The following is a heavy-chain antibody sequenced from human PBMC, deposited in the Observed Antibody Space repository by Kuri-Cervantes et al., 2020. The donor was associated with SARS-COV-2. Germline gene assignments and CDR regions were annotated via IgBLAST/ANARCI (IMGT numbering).Heavy chain of an antibody. J-gene: IGHJ4*02. CDR1: GFIFSRSA. CDR2: ISGSGDNT. D-gene: IGHD2-2*02. V-gene: IGHV3-23*01. Sequence: GESLNIPWPGSGFIFSRSAMSWVRQAPGKGLEWVSDISGSGDNTYHEDSVKGRFTISRDNSKNTLYLQMNTLRAEDTAVYYCARYCSSVSCYSLRGILDYWGPGALVTVSS. CDR3: ARYCSSVSCYSLRGILDY.